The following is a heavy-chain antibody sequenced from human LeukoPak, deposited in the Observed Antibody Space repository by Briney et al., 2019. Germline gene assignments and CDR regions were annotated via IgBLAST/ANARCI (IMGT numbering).Heavy chain of an antibody. V-gene: IGHV3-23*01. CDR3: AKDRHSGYSGYEAFDY. CDR1: GFTFSSYA. J-gene: IGHJ4*02. Sequence: GGSLRLSCAASGFTFSSYAMRWVRQAPGKELEWVSAISGSGGSTYYADSVKGRFTISRDNSKNTLYLQMNSLRAEDTAVYYCAKDRHSGYSGYEAFDYWGQGTLVTVSS. CDR2: ISGSGGST. D-gene: IGHD5-12*01.